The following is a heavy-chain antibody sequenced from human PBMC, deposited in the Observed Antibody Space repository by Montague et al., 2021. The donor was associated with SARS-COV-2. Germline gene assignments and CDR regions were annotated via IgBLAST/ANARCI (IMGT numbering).Heavy chain of an antibody. CDR1: GGSFSGYY. D-gene: IGHD3-10*01. CDR3: ARVRYYGSGTSLGMDV. V-gene: IGHV4-34*01. CDR2: INHSGST. Sequence: SETRSLTCAVYGGSFSGYYWSWIRQPPGKGLEWNGEINHSGSTNYSPSLKSRVTISVDTSKNQFSLKLSSVTAADTAVYYCARVRYYGSGTSLGMDVWGQGTTVTVSS. J-gene: IGHJ6*02.